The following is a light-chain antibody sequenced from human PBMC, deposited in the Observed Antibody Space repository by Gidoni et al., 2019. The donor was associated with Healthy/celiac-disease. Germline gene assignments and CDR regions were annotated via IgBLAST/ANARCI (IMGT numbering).Light chain of an antibody. V-gene: IGKV1-39*01. Sequence: DIQMTQSPSSLSASVGDRVTITGRASQSISSYLNWYQQKPGKSPKLLIYATSSLQSGVPSRFSGSGSGTDFALTISSLRQEDFATYYCQQRYSTHRTVGQGTQVEIK. CDR2: ATS. CDR3: QQRYSTHRT. J-gene: IGKJ1*01. CDR1: QSISSY.